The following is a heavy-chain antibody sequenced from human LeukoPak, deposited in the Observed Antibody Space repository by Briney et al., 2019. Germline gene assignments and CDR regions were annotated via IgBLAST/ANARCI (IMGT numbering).Heavy chain of an antibody. Sequence: PSQTLSLTCTVSGGSISSGGYYWSWIRQHPGKGLERIGYIYYSGSTYYNPSLQSRVTISMDTSKNQFSLKLSSVTAADTAVYFCARRAPSAGYFDLWGRGTLVTVSS. J-gene: IGHJ2*01. V-gene: IGHV4-31*03. CDR1: GGSISSGGYY. CDR2: IYYSGST. CDR3: ARRAPSAGYFDL.